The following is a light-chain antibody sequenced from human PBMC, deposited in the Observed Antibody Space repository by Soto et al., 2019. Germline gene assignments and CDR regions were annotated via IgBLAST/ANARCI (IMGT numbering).Light chain of an antibody. CDR3: SSYTSSSTLYV. Sequence: QSALTQPASVSGSPGQSITISCTGTSSDVGGYNYVSWYQQRPGKAPKLMIYDVSNRPSGVSNRFSGSKSGNTASLTISGLQAEDEADDYCSSYTSSSTLYVFGTGTKLTVL. CDR1: SSDVGGYNY. J-gene: IGLJ1*01. CDR2: DVS. V-gene: IGLV2-14*01.